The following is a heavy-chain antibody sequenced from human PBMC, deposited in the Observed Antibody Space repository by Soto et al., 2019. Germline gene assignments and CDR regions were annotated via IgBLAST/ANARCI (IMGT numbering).Heavy chain of an antibody. CDR1: GFAFSSYA. Sequence: EVQLLESGGGLVQPGGSLRLSCAASGFAFSSYAMSWVRQAPGKGLGWVSGIGGSGYSTHYADSVRGRFIISRDNSKNPMYLQMNSLGVEDTAIYYCARAEDDYGDQDHFDFWRQGTLVTVSS. V-gene: IGHV3-23*01. CDR2: IGGSGYST. J-gene: IGHJ4*02. D-gene: IGHD4-17*01. CDR3: ARAEDDYGDQDHFDF.